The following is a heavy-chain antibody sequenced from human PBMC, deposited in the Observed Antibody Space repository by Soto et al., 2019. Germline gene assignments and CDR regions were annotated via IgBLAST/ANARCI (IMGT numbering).Heavy chain of an antibody. D-gene: IGHD3-10*01. CDR3: ARHRIEVVWRGFDF. CDR2: SSYNGGT. V-gene: IGHV4-39*01. J-gene: IGHJ4*02. CDR1: TXSSSFTNSY. Sequence: XTLSLPCTVSTXSSSFTNSYWGWIRQPPGKGLQWIWSSSYNGGTFYNPSLKGRVVISFDTSKKQSSLQVTSFTSSDTAVYFCARHRIEVVWRGFDFWGQGSPGTVS.